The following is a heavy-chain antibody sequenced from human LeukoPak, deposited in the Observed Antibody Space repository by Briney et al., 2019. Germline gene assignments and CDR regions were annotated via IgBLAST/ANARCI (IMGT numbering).Heavy chain of an antibody. CDR3: ARGPSSGYYYGRFDH. CDR1: GYTFTDYF. J-gene: IGHJ4*02. CDR2: VYPSAGAT. Sequence: GASVKVSCKASGYTFTDYFIHWVRQAPGQGLEYMGVVYPSAGATGYAQKFQGRVSMTRDMSTSTVYMELSSLRSDDTAVYYCARGPSSGYYYGRFDHWGQGTLVTVSS. V-gene: IGHV1-46*01. D-gene: IGHD3-22*01.